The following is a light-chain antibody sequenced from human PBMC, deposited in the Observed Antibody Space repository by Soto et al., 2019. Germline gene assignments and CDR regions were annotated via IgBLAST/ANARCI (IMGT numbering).Light chain of an antibody. CDR2: DAY. J-gene: IGKJ1*01. CDR3: KQYNSYSRT. Sequence: DIQMTQSPSTLSASVGDRVTITCRASQSISSWLAWYQQKPGKAPKLLIYDAYSLESGVQSRFSGSGSGTEFTLTISSLQPDDFATYYCKQYNSYSRTFGQGTKVDIK. CDR1: QSISSW. V-gene: IGKV1-5*01.